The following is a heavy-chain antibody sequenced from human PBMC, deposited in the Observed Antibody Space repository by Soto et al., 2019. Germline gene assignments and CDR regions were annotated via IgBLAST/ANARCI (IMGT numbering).Heavy chain of an antibody. CDR3: ARDSPPPLYYYYYYYMDV. J-gene: IGHJ6*03. CDR1: GGSFSGYY. CDR2: INHSGST. Sequence: SETLSLTCAVYGGSFSGYYWSWIRQPPGKGLEWIGEINHSGSTNYNPSLKSRVTISVDTSKNQFSLKLSSVTAADTAVYYCARDSPPPLYYYYYYYMDVWGKGTTVTVSS. D-gene: IGHD5-18*01. V-gene: IGHV4-34*01.